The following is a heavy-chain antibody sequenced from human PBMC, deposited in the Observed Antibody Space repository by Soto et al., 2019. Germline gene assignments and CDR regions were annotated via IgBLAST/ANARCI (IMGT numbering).Heavy chain of an antibody. CDR2: IYYSGST. J-gene: IGHJ5*02. Sequence: QVQLQESGPGLVKPSQTLSLTCTVSGGSISSGGYYWSWIRRHPGKGREGIGYIYYSGSTYYNPSRKSRITIAVDTSKSQSSLKLRSMTAADTAVYYCARRRAGFFWSRRRNNWFDPWGQGTLVNVSS. V-gene: IGHV4-31*03. CDR1: GGSISSGGYY. CDR3: ARRRAGFFWSRRRNNWFDP. D-gene: IGHD3-3*01.